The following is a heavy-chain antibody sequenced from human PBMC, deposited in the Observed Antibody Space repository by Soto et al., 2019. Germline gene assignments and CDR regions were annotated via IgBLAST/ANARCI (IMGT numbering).Heavy chain of an antibody. CDR3: AWANSYYDFWSGSRPNYNWFDP. CDR2: ISAYNGNT. V-gene: IGHV1-18*01. Sequence: GASVKVSCKASGYTFTSYGISWVRQAPGQGLEWMGWISAYNGNTKYAQKLQGRVTKTTDTSTSTDYMELRSLRSDDTAVYYCAWANSYYDFWSGSRPNYNWFDPWGQGTLVTVSS. J-gene: IGHJ5*02. CDR1: GYTFTSYG. D-gene: IGHD3-3*01.